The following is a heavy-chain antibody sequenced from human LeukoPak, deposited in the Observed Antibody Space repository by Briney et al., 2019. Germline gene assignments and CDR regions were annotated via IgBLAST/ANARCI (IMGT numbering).Heavy chain of an antibody. V-gene: IGHV4-31*03. CDR1: GGSISSGGYY. D-gene: IGHD2-15*01. CDR3: ARGRGTVEDIVVVVADHFDY. Sequence: PSETLSLTCTVSGGSISSGGYYWSWLRQHPGKGLEWIGYIYYSGSTYYNPSLKSRVTISVGTSKNQFSLKLSSVTAADTAVYYCARGRGTVEDIVVVVADHFDYWGQGTLVTVSS. J-gene: IGHJ4*02. CDR2: IYYSGST.